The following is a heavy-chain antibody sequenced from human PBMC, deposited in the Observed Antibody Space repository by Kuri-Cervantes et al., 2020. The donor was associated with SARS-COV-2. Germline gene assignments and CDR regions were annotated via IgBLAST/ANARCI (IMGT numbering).Heavy chain of an antibody. V-gene: IGHV1-8*02. J-gene: IGHJ3*02. CDR2: MNPNSGST. CDR1: GYTFTGYY. D-gene: IGHD3-3*01. CDR3: VLRYAFDI. Sequence: ASVKVSCKASGYTFTGYYMHWVRQATGQGLEWMGWMNPNSGSTGYAQKFQGRITMTRNTSISTAYMELSSLRSEDTAVYYCVLRYAFDIWGQGTMVTVSS.